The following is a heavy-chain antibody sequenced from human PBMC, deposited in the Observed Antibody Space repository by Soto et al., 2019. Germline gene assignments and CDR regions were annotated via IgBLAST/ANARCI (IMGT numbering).Heavy chain of an antibody. CDR2: ISGSGDNT. V-gene: IGHV3-23*01. D-gene: IGHD2-15*01. CDR3: ARDEVAADY. CDR1: GFTFSSYA. J-gene: IGHJ4*02. Sequence: GGSLRLSCAASGFTFSSYAMTWFRQAPGKGLEWVSGISGSGDNTHYADSVKGRFTVSRDNSKNTLYLQLNSLRAEDTAVYYCARDEVAADYWGQGTLVTVSS.